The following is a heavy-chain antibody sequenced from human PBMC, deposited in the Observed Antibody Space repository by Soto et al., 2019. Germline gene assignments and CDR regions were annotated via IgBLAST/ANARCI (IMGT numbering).Heavy chain of an antibody. Sequence: PGGSLRLSCAASGFTFSSYSLTWVRQAPGKGLEWVSSISSSSSYIYYADSVKGRFTISRDNAKNSLYLQMNSLRAEDTAVYYCARSLAAADLGYYYYYYGMDVWGQGTTVTVSS. J-gene: IGHJ6*02. CDR2: ISSSSSYI. CDR3: ARSLAAADLGYYYYYYGMDV. D-gene: IGHD6-13*01. V-gene: IGHV3-21*01. CDR1: GFTFSSYS.